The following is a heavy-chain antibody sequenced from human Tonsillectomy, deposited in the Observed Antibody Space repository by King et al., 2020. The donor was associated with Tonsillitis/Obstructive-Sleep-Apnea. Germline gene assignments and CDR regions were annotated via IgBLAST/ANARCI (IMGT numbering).Heavy chain of an antibody. V-gene: IGHV1-46*01. CDR1: GYTFTTYY. CDR2: INPSGGRT. Sequence: VQLVQSGAEVKKPGASVKVSCEASGYTFTTYYIHWVRQAPGQGLEWMGIINPSGGRTNYAHKFQGRVTMTRDTSTSTVYMELSSLRSEDTAVYYCARDGDAADFYYMDVGGKGTTVTVSS. CDR3: ARDGDAADFYYMDV. J-gene: IGHJ6*03. D-gene: IGHD7-27*01.